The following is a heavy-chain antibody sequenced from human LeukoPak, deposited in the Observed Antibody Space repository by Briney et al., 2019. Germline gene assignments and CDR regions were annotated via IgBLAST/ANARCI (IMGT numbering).Heavy chain of an antibody. CDR1: GDSVSSNSAA. V-gene: IGHV6-1*01. J-gene: IGHJ6*02. Sequence: SQTLSLTCAISGDSVSSNSAAWNWIRQSPSRGLEWLGRTYYRSKWYNDYAVSVKSRITVNPDTSKNQFSLQLNSVIPEDTAVYYCAREIDTIVATIKGRDYYYGMDVWGQGTTVTVSS. CDR3: AREIDTIVATIKGRDYYYGMDV. D-gene: IGHD5-12*01. CDR2: TYYRSKWYN.